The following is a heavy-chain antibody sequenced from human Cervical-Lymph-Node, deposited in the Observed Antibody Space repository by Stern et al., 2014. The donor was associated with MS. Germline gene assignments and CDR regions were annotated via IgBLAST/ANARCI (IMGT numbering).Heavy chain of an antibody. CDR3: AREGEMATMGSGFSD. D-gene: IGHD5-24*01. V-gene: IGHV3-21*01. Sequence: VQLVQSGGGLVKPGGSLRLSCVASGFTFSDYTMIWVRQAPGKGLEWVSSISSGSSYISYGDSVRGRFTISRDNAKNSLYLQMNSLRAEDTAVYYCAREGEMATMGSGFSDWGQGTLVTVSS. J-gene: IGHJ4*02. CDR1: GFTFSDYT. CDR2: ISSGSSYI.